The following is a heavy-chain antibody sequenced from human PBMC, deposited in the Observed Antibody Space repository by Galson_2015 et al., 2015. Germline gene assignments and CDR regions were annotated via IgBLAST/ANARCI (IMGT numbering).Heavy chain of an antibody. Sequence: SLRLSCAASGFTVSSNYMSWVRQAPGKGLEWVSVIYSGGSTYYADSVKGRFTISRDNSKNTLYLQMNSLRAEDTAVYYCARDGGPDYYDSSGYYRTFDYWGQGTLVTVSS. CDR3: ARDGGPDYYDSSGYYRTFDY. J-gene: IGHJ4*02. D-gene: IGHD3-22*01. CDR2: IYSGGST. V-gene: IGHV3-53*01. CDR1: GFTVSSNY.